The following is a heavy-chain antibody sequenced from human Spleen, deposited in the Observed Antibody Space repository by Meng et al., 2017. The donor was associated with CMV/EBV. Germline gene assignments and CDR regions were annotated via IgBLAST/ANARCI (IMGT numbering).Heavy chain of an antibody. CDR2: ISSSSSTI. CDR3: ARWRGYFDY. V-gene: IGHV3-11*01. J-gene: IGHJ4*02. Sequence: LSCAASRFTFSDYYMRSIRQALGKGMEWISYISSSSSTIHYADSVRGRFTISRDNAKKSLNLQMDSLRAEDTAVYYCARWRGYFDYWGQGTLVTVSS. CDR1: RFTFSDYY.